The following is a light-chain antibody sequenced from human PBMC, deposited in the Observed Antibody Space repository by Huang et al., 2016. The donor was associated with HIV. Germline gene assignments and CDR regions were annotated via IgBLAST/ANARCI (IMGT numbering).Light chain of an antibody. Sequence: EVVLTQSPGTLSLSPGERATLACRASQTISSNYFAWYPQKPGQAPRLLIYGTSNRATGIPYRFSGSGSGTDCTLTISRLEPEDFAVYYCQQYGNSPPYTFGQGTTLDIK. CDR2: GTS. V-gene: IGKV3-20*01. CDR1: QTISSNY. J-gene: IGKJ2*01. CDR3: QQYGNSPPYT.